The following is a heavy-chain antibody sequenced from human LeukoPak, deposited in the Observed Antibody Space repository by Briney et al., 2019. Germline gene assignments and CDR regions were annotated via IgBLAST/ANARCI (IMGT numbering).Heavy chain of an antibody. V-gene: IGHV1-8*03. CDR3: ARTTSFTASGYDY. Sequence: ASVTVSCKASGYTFTNYHINWVRPATGQGLEWMGWMNPNNGDSGYAQKFQGRVTITRDTSISTSYMELRSLRSDDTAVYFCARTTSFTASGYDYWGQGTLVTVSS. CDR1: GYTFTNYH. D-gene: IGHD6-25*01. J-gene: IGHJ4*02. CDR2: MNPNNGDS.